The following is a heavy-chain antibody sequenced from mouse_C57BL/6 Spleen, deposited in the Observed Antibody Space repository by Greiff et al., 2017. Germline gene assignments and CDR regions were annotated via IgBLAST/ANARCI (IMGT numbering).Heavy chain of an antibody. D-gene: IGHD4-1*01. CDR2: IYPGDGDT. CDR1: GYAFSSYC. CDR3: ARPTGTGYYFDY. V-gene: IGHV1-80*01. Sequence: QVQLQQSGAELVKPGASVKISCKASGYAFSSYCMNWVKQRPGKGLEWIGQIYPGDGDTNYNGKFKGKATLTADKSSSTAYMQLSSLTSEDSAVYFCARPTGTGYYFDYWGQGTTLTVSS. J-gene: IGHJ2*01.